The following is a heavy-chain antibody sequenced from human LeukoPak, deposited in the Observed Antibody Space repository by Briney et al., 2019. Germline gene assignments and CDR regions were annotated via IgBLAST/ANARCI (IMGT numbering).Heavy chain of an antibody. CDR2: INHDGSST. CDR1: GFTFSTFW. V-gene: IGHV3-74*01. CDR3: VRDWGYDSSGYWQKYFDT. Sequence: PGGSLRLSCATSGFTFSTFWMHWVRQAPGKGLVWVSRINHDGSSTNYADSVKGRFTISRDNAKNTLYLQMNSLRAEDTAVYYCVRDWGYDSSGYWQKYFDTWGQGTLATVSS. D-gene: IGHD3-22*01. J-gene: IGHJ4*02.